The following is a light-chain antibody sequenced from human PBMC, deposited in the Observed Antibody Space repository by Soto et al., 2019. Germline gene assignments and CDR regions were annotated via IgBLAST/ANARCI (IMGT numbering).Light chain of an antibody. Sequence: EIVMTQSPATLSVSPGDRATLSCRASQSVGSDLAWYQQKPGQTPRLLIYGASTRDTGVAAMFSGSGSGTEFTLTVSSLQSEDFAVYYCQQYTIYYTFGQGTKLYIK. CDR1: QSVGSD. J-gene: IGKJ2*01. V-gene: IGKV3-15*01. CDR3: QQYTIYYT. CDR2: GAS.